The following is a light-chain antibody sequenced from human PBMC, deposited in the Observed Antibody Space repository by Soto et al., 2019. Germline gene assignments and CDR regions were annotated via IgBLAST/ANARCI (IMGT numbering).Light chain of an antibody. Sequence: DIQMTQSPSSLSASVGDRVTITCRASQGIGNYLAWYQKKPGKAPKLLIYTASTLQSGVPSRFSGSGSGTDFTLTISSLQTEDVATYYCQKYNSAPTWTFGQGTRVEI. CDR2: TAS. CDR3: QKYNSAPTWT. CDR1: QGIGNY. J-gene: IGKJ1*01. V-gene: IGKV1-27*01.